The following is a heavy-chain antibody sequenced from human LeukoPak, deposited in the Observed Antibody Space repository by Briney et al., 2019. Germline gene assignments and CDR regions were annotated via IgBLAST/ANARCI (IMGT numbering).Heavy chain of an antibody. J-gene: IGHJ5*02. CDR1: GGSFSGYY. D-gene: IGHD3-22*01. CDR3: ARRPTLSDGSSGYYQRFVP. V-gene: IGHV4-34*01. Sequence: SETLSLTCAVYGGSFSGYYWGWIRQPPGKGLEWVGNIYYTGSPYYNPSLKSRVTISVDTSKNQFSLKLTSVTAAGPAWYYVARRPTLSDGSSGYYQRFVPWGESTLLPVSS. CDR2: IYYTGSP.